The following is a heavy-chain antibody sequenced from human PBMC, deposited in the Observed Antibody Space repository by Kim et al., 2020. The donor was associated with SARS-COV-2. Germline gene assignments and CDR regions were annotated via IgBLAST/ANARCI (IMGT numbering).Heavy chain of an antibody. J-gene: IGHJ5*02. CDR3: VREPAS. V-gene: IGHV3-11*01. CDR2: GRST. Sequence: GRSTEYADSVNGPFTISRDNAKKSLSLQMNRLTPEDTAVYYCVREPASWGQGTLVTVSS.